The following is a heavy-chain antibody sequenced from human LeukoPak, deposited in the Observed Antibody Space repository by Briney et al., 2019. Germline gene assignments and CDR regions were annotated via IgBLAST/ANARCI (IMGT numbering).Heavy chain of an antibody. CDR3: GRVLSGSYRAIDY. CDR1: GFTFSSYW. D-gene: IGHD1-26*01. Sequence: PGGSLRLSCAASGFTFSSYWMNWARQAPGKGLEWVANIKQDGSEKYYVDSVKGRFTVSRDNAKNSLYLQMNSLRAEDTALYYCGRVLSGSYRAIDYWGQGTLVTVSS. CDR2: IKQDGSEK. J-gene: IGHJ4*02. V-gene: IGHV3-7*02.